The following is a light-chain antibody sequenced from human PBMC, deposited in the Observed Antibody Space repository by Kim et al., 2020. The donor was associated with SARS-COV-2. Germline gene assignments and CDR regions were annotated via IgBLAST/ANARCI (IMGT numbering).Light chain of an antibody. J-gene: IGLJ1*01. V-gene: IGLV3-1*01. CDR2: QDN. CDR1: KLGDKY. Sequence: PGQKAGITCSVYKLGDKYVSWYQQKPGQSPGVVIYQDNQRPSGIPERFSGSNSGNTATLTISGTQAMDEADYYCQAWDSSTHNYVFGAGTKVTVL. CDR3: QAWDSSTHNYV.